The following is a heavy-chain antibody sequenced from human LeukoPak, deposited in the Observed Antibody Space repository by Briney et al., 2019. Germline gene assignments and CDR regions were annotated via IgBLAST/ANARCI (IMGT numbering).Heavy chain of an antibody. CDR1: GGSISRSSYY. CDR2: IYYSGIT. Sequence: SETLSLTCTVSGGSISRSSYYWGWIRQPPGKGLEWIGTIYYSGITYYSPSLKSRVMISVDTSKNQFSLKLSSVTAADTAVYYCARTATSYSYGYLGNWGQVTLVTVSS. CDR3: ARTATSYSYGYLGN. J-gene: IGHJ4*02. V-gene: IGHV4-39*01. D-gene: IGHD5-18*01.